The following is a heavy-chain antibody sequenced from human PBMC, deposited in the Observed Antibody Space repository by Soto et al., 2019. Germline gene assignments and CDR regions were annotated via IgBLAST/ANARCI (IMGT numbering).Heavy chain of an antibody. D-gene: IGHD1-26*01. CDR3: ARHRHPRGTVGATSPLDP. V-gene: IGHV3-53*01. CDR1: GFSVSSNY. J-gene: IGHJ5*02. CDR2: HYSGGST. Sequence: PGGSLRLSCAISGFSVSSNYLSWLRQAPGKWLEWVSVHYSGGSTYYADSVQGRFTISRDKSNNTLYLQMRRVRAEDTAVYFCARHRHPRGTVGATSPLDPWGQGXQVTVSS.